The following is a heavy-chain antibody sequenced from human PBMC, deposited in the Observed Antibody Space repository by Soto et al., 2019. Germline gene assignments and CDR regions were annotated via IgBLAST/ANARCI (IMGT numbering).Heavy chain of an antibody. CDR3: ARSSAEDYFDY. J-gene: IGHJ4*02. CDR2: IYYSGST. CDR1: GGSISSGGYY. D-gene: IGHD6-6*01. Sequence: SETLSLTCTVSGGSISSGGYYWSWIRQHPGKGLEWIGYIYYSGSTYYNPSLKSRVTISVDTSKNQFSLKLSSVTAADTAVYYCARSSAEDYFDYWGQGTLVTVSS. V-gene: IGHV4-31*03.